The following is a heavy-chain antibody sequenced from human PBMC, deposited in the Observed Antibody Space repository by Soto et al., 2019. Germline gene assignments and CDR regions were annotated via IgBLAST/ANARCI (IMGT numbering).Heavy chain of an antibody. J-gene: IGHJ4*02. CDR1: GGSISSSNW. V-gene: IGHV4-4*02. D-gene: IGHD6-19*01. CDR3: ARASSGWLGWFDY. CDR2: IYHSGST. Sequence: PSETLSLTCAVSGGSISSSNWWSWVRQPPGKGLEWIGEIYHSGSTNYNPSLKSRVTISVDKSKNQFSLKLSSVTAADTAVYYCARASSGWLGWFDYWGQGTLVTVS.